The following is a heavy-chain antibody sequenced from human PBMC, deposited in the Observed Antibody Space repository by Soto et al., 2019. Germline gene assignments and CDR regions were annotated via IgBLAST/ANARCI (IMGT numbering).Heavy chain of an antibody. V-gene: IGHV4-30-2*01. J-gene: IGHJ5*02. D-gene: IGHD1-1*01. Sequence: PSETLSLTCAVSGGSISSGGYSWSWIRQPPGKGLEWIGDINHSGSTNYNPSLKSRLTISVDPSKNQLSLQLSSVTAADAAIYYCARVILEDSIVLHYNWFDPWGQGTPVTVSS. CDR1: GGSISSGGYS. CDR2: INHSGST. CDR3: ARVILEDSIVLHYNWFDP.